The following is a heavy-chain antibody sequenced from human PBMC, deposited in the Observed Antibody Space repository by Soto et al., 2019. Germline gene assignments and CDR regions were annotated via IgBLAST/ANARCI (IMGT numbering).Heavy chain of an antibody. D-gene: IGHD6-13*01. CDR3: ARTAAAGKYYYGVDV. CDR2: IYPGDSDT. J-gene: IGHJ6*02. CDR1: GYSFTSYW. V-gene: IGHV5-51*01. Sequence: GESLKLSCKGSGYSFTSYWIGWVRQMPGKGLEWMGIIYPGDSDTRYSPSFQGQVTTSADKSISTAYLQWSSLKASDTAMYYCARTAAAGKYYYGVDVWGQGTTVTVSS.